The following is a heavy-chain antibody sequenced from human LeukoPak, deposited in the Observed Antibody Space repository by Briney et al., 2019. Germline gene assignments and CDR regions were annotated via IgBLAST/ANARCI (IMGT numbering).Heavy chain of an antibody. CDR1: GFTFSSYA. CDR2: ISGSGGST. V-gene: IGHV3-23*01. D-gene: IGHD6-19*01. CDR3: AKAPLAVAGTGNWFDP. Sequence: GGSLRLSCAASGFTFSSYAMSRVRQAPGKGLEWVPAISGSGGSTYYADSVKGRFTISRDNSKNTLYLQMNSLRAEDTAVYYCAKAPLAVAGTGNWFDPWGQGTLVTVSS. J-gene: IGHJ5*02.